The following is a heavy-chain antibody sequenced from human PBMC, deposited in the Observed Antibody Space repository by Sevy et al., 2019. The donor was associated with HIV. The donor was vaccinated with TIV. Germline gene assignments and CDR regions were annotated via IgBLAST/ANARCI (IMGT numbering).Heavy chain of an antibody. CDR1: GYSISSGYY. CDR3: ARDTLIAAAGTSGDWFDP. J-gene: IGHJ5*02. CDR2: IYHSGST. Sequence: SETLSLTCAVSGYSISSGYYWGWIRQPPGKGLEWIGSIYHSGSTYYNPSLKSRVTISVDTSKNQFSLKLSSVTAADTAVYYCARDTLIAAAGTSGDWFDPWGQGTLVTVSS. D-gene: IGHD6-13*01. V-gene: IGHV4-38-2*02.